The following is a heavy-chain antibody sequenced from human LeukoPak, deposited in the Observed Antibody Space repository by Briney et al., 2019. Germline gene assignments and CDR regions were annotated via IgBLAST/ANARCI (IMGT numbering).Heavy chain of an antibody. Sequence: PGGSLRLSCAASGFTLSSYGKHWVRQAPGKGLEWVAVIWYDGSNKYYADSVKGRFTISRDNSKNTLYLQMNSLRAEDTAVYYCAREMRYSSSWYIGYWGQGTLVTVSS. D-gene: IGHD6-13*01. V-gene: IGHV3-33*01. CDR3: AREMRYSSSWYIGY. CDR1: GFTLSSYG. CDR2: IWYDGSNK. J-gene: IGHJ4*02.